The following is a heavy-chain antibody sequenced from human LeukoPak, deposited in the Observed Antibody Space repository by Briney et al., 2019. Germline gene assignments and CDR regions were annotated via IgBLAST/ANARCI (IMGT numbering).Heavy chain of an antibody. Sequence: ASVKVSCKASGYTFTRYYMHGVRQAPGQGLEWTGWINPNSGGTNYAQKFQGRVTMTRGTSISTAYMELSSLRSEDTAVYYCARGGGIGELFYYWGQGTLVTVSS. CDR3: ARGGGIGELFYY. J-gene: IGHJ4*02. CDR1: GYTFTRYY. V-gene: IGHV1-2*02. CDR2: INPNSGGT. D-gene: IGHD3-10*01.